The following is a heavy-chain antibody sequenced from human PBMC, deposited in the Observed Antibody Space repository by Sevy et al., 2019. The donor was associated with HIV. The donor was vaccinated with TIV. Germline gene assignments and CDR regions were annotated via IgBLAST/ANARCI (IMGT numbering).Heavy chain of an antibody. J-gene: IGHJ4*02. D-gene: IGHD6-19*01. Sequence: GGSLRVSCAASGFTFSGYSMNWVRQPPGKGLEWVSSISSSGSYIYYADSVKGRFTISRDNAKSSLYLQLNSLGAEDTAVYYCARDWQWPAFDYWGQGTLVTVSS. CDR1: GFTFSGYS. CDR2: ISSSGSYI. V-gene: IGHV3-21*01. CDR3: ARDWQWPAFDY.